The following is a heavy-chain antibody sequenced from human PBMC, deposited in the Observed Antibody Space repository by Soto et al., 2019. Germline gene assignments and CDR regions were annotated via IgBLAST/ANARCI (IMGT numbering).Heavy chain of an antibody. J-gene: IGHJ4*02. CDR1: SGSISSYY. D-gene: IGHD3-3*01. V-gene: IGHV4-59*08. Sequence: TSETLSLTCTVSSGSISSYYWSWIRQPPGKGLEWIGYIHYSGSTKYNPSLKSRVTISADTSKNQFSLKLSSVTAADTAVYYCARGHYDYWSGSFATIDYWGQGTRVTV. CDR3: ARGHYDYWSGSFATIDY. CDR2: IHYSGST.